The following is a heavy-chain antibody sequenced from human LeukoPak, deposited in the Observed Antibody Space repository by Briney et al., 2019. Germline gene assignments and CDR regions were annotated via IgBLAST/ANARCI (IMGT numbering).Heavy chain of an antibody. D-gene: IGHD2-2*03. CDR1: GFTFSGYW. CDR3: ARDGSYYYYYTDV. Sequence: GGSLRLSCAASGFTFSGYWMSWLRQAPGKGLEWVANIKQDGSEKYYVDSVKGRFTISRDNAKNSLYLQMNSLRAEDTAVYYCARDGSYYYYYTDVWGKGTTVTVSS. CDR2: IKQDGSEK. V-gene: IGHV3-7*01. J-gene: IGHJ6*03.